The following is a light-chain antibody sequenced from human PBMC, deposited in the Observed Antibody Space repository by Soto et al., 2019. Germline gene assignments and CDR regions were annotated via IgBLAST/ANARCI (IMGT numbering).Light chain of an antibody. CDR2: DAS. V-gene: IGKV3-20*01. Sequence: EIVLTQSPATLSLSAVERATLSCRASQSVSSYLAWYQQRPGQAPRLLIYDASNRATGIPARFSGSGSGTDFTLTISRLEPEDFAVYYCQQYGSSPRTFGQGTKVDIK. CDR3: QQYGSSPRT. CDR1: QSVSSY. J-gene: IGKJ1*01.